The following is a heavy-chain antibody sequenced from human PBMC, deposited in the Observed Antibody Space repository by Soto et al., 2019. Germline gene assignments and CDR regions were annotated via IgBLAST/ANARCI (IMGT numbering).Heavy chain of an antibody. CDR3: ARDTLLGYCSGGSCYHY. CDR1: GFTVSSNY. D-gene: IGHD2-15*01. V-gene: IGHV3-66*01. Sequence: EVQLVESGGGLVQPGGSLRLSCAASGFTVSSNYMSWVRQAPGKGLEWVSVIYSGGSTYYADSVKGRFTISRDNSKNTLYLQMNSLRAEDTAVYYCARDTLLGYCSGGSCYHYWGQGTLVTVSS. J-gene: IGHJ4*02. CDR2: IYSGGST.